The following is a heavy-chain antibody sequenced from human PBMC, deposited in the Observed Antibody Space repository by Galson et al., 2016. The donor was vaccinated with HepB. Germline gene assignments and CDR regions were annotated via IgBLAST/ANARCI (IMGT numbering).Heavy chain of an antibody. V-gene: IGHV3-7*03. D-gene: IGHD6-13*01. CDR3: ARIAADGSTFDY. CDR1: GFSTRNHW. Sequence: SLRLSCAASGFSTRNHWMSWVRQAPGKGLAWVANINQDGSVEKYADSVRGRFTVFKDNAKNSVYLQLNSLSADDTAMFYCARIAADGSTFDYWGQGTLVTVSS. CDR2: INQDGSVE. J-gene: IGHJ4*02.